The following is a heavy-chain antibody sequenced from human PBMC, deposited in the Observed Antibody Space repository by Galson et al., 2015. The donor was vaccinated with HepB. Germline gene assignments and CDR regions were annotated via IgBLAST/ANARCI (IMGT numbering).Heavy chain of an antibody. V-gene: IGHV3-48*01. CDR1: GFTFSSYS. Sequence: SLRLSCAASGFTFSSYSMNWVRQAPGKGLEWVSYISSSSSTIYYADSVKGRFTISRDNAKNSLYLQMNSLRAEDTAVYYCARDRGYGGNLDWYCDLWGRGTLVTVSS. D-gene: IGHD4-23*01. CDR2: ISSSSSTI. CDR3: ARDRGYGGNLDWYCDL. J-gene: IGHJ2*01.